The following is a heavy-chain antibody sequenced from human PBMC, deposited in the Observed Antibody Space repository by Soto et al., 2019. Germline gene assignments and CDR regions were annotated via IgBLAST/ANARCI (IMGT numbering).Heavy chain of an antibody. J-gene: IGHJ6*02. CDR3: ARRQISPPTRGAASARGGMDV. D-gene: IGHD6-13*01. Sequence: QVQLVESGGGVVQPGRSLRLSCAASGFNFNNYGMHWVRQAPGKGLEWVAVIWNDGNGYYYANSVKGRFTISRDNSKNTRYLQMSSLSAEDTAVYYSARRQISPPTRGAASARGGMDVWGQGTTVTVSS. V-gene: IGHV3-33*01. CDR1: GFNFNNYG. CDR2: IWNDGNGY.